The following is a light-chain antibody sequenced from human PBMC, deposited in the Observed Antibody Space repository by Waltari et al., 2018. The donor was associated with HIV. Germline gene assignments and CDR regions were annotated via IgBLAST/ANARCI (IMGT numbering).Light chain of an antibody. J-gene: IGLJ1*01. CDR2: RND. CDR3: ASWDDSLPGHV. V-gene: IGLV1-47*01. Sequence: QSVLTQPPSVSATPGQTINIPCSGSRSNIGGNFVFWYQQVATTAPRLLVYRNDQRPSGVSDRFSGFRLGTSASLAISGLRSEDEGNYYCASWDDSLPGHVFGTGT. CDR1: RSNIGGNF.